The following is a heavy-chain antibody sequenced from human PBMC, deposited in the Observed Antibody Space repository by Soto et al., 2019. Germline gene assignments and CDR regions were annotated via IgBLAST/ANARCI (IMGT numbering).Heavy chain of an antibody. CDR2: IYSSGTT. CDR1: GDSISNYY. CDR3: ARQLFGSWYYFDY. D-gene: IGHD3-3*01. J-gene: IGHJ4*02. Sequence: SETLSLTCAVSGDSISNYYWSWIRQPPEKGLEWIGYIYSSGTTNYNPSLKSRVTVSVDTSKNQFSLNLSSVTAADTAVYYCARQLFGSWYYFDYWGQGTLVTVSS. V-gene: IGHV4-59*01.